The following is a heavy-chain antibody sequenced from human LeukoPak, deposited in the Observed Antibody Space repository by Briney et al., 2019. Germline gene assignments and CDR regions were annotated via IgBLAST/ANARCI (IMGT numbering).Heavy chain of an antibody. CDR2: IYSGGST. V-gene: IGHV3-66*02. J-gene: IGHJ1*01. Sequence: GGSLRLPCAASGFTVSSNYMSWVRRAPGKGLEWVSVIYSGGSTYYADSVKGRFTISRDNSKNTLYLQMNSLRAEGTAVYYCAREVSSWPRDFQHWGQGTLVTVSS. CDR3: AREVSSWPRDFQH. CDR1: GFTVSSNY. D-gene: IGHD6-13*01.